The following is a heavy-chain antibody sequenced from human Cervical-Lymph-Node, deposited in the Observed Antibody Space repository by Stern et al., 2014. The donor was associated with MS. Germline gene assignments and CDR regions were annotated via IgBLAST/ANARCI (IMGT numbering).Heavy chain of an antibody. CDR3: SRVRELGMDV. CDR1: GGTFSSYA. Sequence: QVQLVQSGAEVKKPGSSVKVSCKASGGTFSSYAISWVRQAPGQGLEWMGGIIALFGSANYAQKFQGRLTITADESTSTAFMELRSLRSEDTAVYYCSRVRELGMDVWGQGTTVTVSS. V-gene: IGHV1-69*01. D-gene: IGHD1-7*01. J-gene: IGHJ6*02. CDR2: IIALFGSA.